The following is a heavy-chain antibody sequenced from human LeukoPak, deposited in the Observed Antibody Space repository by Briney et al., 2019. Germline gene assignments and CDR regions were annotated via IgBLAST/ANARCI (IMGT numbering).Heavy chain of an antibody. D-gene: IGHD3-22*01. CDR2: IYYSGST. J-gene: IGHJ4*02. CDR3: ARGRGYYDRIIDY. V-gene: IGHV4-59*01. CDR1: GFTFSSYA. Sequence: PGGSLRLSCAASGFTFSSYAMSWIRRPPGKGLEWIGYIYYSGSTNYNPSLKSRVTISVDTSKNRFSLKLSSVTAADTAVYYCARGRGYYDRIIDYWGQGTLVTVSS.